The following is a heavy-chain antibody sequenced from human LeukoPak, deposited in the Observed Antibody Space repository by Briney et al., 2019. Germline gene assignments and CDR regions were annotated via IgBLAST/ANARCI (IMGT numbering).Heavy chain of an antibody. CDR3: ARDRGLKYCGGDCYSGVFDY. CDR1: GYTFTGYY. CDR2: INPNSGGT. V-gene: IGHV1-2*02. Sequence: ASVKVSCKASGYTFTGYYIHWVRQAPGQGLEWMGWINPNSGGTNYAQKFQGRVTTTRDTSISTAYMELSRLRSDDTAVYYCARDRGLKYCGGDCYSGVFDYWGQGTLVTVSS. J-gene: IGHJ4*02. D-gene: IGHD2-21*02.